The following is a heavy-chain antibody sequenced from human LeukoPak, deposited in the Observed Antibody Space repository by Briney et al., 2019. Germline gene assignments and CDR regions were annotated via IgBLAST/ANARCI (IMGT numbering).Heavy chain of an antibody. CDR1: GFTFSSYN. D-gene: IGHD2-21*01. Sequence: GGSLRLSCAASGFTFSSYNMNWVRQAPGKGLEWVSSISFSSSYIYYADSVKGRFTISRDNAKNSLYLQMNSLRAEDTAVYYCATDLFDYMDVWGKGTTVTVSS. V-gene: IGHV3-21*01. CDR2: ISFSSSYI. CDR3: ATDLFDYMDV. J-gene: IGHJ6*03.